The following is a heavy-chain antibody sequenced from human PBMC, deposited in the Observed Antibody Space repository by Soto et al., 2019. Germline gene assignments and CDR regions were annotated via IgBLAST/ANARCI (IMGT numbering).Heavy chain of an antibody. D-gene: IGHD2-2*01. CDR2: ISSSSSYI. Sequence: GGSLRLSCAASGFTFSSYSMNWVRQAPGKGLEWVSSISSSSSYIYYADSVKGRFTISRDNAKNSLYLQMNSLRAEDTAVYYCVPDIVLVPVFDYWGQGTLVTVSS. CDR3: VPDIVLVPVFDY. CDR1: GFTFSSYS. V-gene: IGHV3-21*01. J-gene: IGHJ4*02.